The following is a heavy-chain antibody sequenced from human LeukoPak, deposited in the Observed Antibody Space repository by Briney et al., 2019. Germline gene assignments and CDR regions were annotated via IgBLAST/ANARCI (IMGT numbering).Heavy chain of an antibody. V-gene: IGHV3-48*04. D-gene: IGHD4/OR15-4a*01. CDR2: ISSSSSTI. CDR1: GFTFSSYS. Sequence: PGGSLRLSCAASGFTFSSYSMNWVRQAPGKGLEWVSYISSSSSTIYYADSVKGRFTISRDNAKNSLYLQMNSLRAEDAAVYYCARLSYFDYWGQGTLVTVSS. J-gene: IGHJ4*02. CDR3: ARLSYFDY.